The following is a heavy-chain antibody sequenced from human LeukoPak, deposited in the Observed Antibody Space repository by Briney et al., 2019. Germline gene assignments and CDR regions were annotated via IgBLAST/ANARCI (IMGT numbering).Heavy chain of an antibody. CDR2: IFPGDSDT. Sequence: GESLQISGKGSGYNFTNYWIGWVRQVPGKGLEGMGIIFPGDSDTRDSPSFQGQVTISANKSNCTYCLQWSGLKASDTAMYYCAKLSSGFYYSAFEMWGQGTMVTVSS. D-gene: IGHD3-22*01. CDR1: GYNFTNYW. CDR3: AKLSSGFYYSAFEM. V-gene: IGHV5-51*01. J-gene: IGHJ3*02.